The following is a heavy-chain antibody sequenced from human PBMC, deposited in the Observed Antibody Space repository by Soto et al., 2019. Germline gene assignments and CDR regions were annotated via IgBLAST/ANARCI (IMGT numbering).Heavy chain of an antibody. D-gene: IGHD7-27*01. CDR1: GGSISTYY. CDR2: IYYSDNT. J-gene: IGHJ5*02. CDR3: ARVPGP. V-gene: IGHV4-59*01. Sequence: SETLSLTCTVSGGSISTYYWSWIRQPPGQGLEWIGYIYYSDNTNYNPSLNNRVTMSLDTSKNQFSLNLRSVTAADTAVYYCARVPGPWGQGTLVTVSS.